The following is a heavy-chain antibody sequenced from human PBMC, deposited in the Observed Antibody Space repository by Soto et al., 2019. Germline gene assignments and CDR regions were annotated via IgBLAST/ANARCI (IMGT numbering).Heavy chain of an antibody. CDR1: GFNFNSYT. CDR3: ARDCSGASFYPAMDV. V-gene: IGHV3-21*01. J-gene: IGHJ6*02. CDR2: SSSSGYS. Sequence: EVQLVESGGGLVKPWGSLSLSCAAAGFNFNSYTINWVRQAPGKRLVWLSSSSSSGYSFSTDSVRSRFTISRHNAKNSVYLQRISLRAEATAVYFCARDCSGASFYPAMDVWGQVTTVTVSS. D-gene: IGHD2-15*01.